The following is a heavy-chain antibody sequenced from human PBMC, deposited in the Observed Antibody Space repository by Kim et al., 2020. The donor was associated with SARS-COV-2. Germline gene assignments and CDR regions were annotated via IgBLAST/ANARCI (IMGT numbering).Heavy chain of an antibody. V-gene: IGHV4-34*01. CDR2: INHSGST. J-gene: IGHJ5*02. D-gene: IGHD6-13*01. Sequence: SETLSLTCAVYGGSFSGYYWSWIRQPPGKGLEWIGEINHSGSTNYNPSLKSRVTISVDTSKNQFSLKLSSVTAADTAVYYCARGGAAAGRNWYTLPVGTTRNWFDPWGQGTLVTVSS. CDR1: GGSFSGYY. CDR3: ARGGAAAGRNWYTLPVGTTRNWFDP.